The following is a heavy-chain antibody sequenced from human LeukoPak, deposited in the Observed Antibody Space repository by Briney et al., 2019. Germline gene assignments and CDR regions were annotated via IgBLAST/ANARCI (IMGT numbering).Heavy chain of an antibody. CDR3: ARLATIMVAFDY. V-gene: IGHV3-33*01. J-gene: IGHJ4*02. CDR2: IWYDGSNE. D-gene: IGHD2-8*01. CDR1: GFTFSSYG. Sequence: GGSLRLSCAASGFTFSSYGMHWVRQAPGKGLEWVAVIWYDGSNEYYADSVKGRFTISRDNSKNTLYLQMNSLRAEDTAVYYCARLATIMVAFDYWGQGTLVTVSS.